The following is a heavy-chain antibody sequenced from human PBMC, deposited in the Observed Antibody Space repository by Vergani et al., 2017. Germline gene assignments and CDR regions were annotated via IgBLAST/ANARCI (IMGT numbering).Heavy chain of an antibody. D-gene: IGHD6-13*01. V-gene: IGHV3-21*04. CDR3: VKDIAASGNYWYFDL. CDR2: ISGSSSYV. CDR1: GFTLSSHA. Sequence: VQLEESGGGVVQPGRSLRLSCAGSGFTLSSHAMHWVRQAPGKGLEWVASISGSSSYVFYRDSVEGRFTISRDNAKNSLYLQMNSLRAEDTALYYCVKDIAASGNYWYFDLWGRGTLVTVSS. J-gene: IGHJ2*01.